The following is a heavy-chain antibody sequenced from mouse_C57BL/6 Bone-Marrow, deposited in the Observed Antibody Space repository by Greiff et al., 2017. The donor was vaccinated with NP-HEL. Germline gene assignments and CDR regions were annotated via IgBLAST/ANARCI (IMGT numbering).Heavy chain of an antibody. D-gene: IGHD1-1*01. CDR2: IDPSDSYT. CDR3: ARTPTTVVADY. CDR1: GYTFTSYW. Sequence: VQLQQPGAELVRPGTSVKLSCKASGYTFTSYWMHWVKQRPGQGLEWIGVIDPSDSYTNYNQKFKGKATLTVDTSSSTAYMQLSSLTSEDSAVYYCARTPTTVVADYWGQGTTLTVSS. V-gene: IGHV1-59*01. J-gene: IGHJ2*01.